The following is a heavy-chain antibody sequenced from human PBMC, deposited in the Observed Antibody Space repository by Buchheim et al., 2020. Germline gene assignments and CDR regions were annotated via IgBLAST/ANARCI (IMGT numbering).Heavy chain of an antibody. D-gene: IGHD3-22*01. Sequence: EVQLLESGGGLVLPGGSLRLSCAASGFIFSSYAMSWVRQVPGKGLEWISAISGDGVSTYYPDSVKGRFTISRDDSRSSLYMQMNILRAEETAVYYCAKRPGFYDSSGYWGYFEYWGQGAL. V-gene: IGHV3-23*01. J-gene: IGHJ4*02. CDR2: ISGDGVST. CDR3: AKRPGFYDSSGYWGYFEY. CDR1: GFIFSSYA.